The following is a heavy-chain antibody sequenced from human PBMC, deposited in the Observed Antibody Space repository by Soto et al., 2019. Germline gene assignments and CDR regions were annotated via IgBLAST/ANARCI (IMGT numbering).Heavy chain of an antibody. Sequence: SETLSLTCTVSGGSISSGGYYWSWIRQHPGKGLEWIGYIYYSGSTYYNPSLKSRVTISVDTSKNQFSLKLSSVTAADTAVYYCARASYDFWSVPYYFEYWGQGTLVTLSS. V-gene: IGHV4-31*03. CDR1: GGSISSGGYY. CDR2: IYYSGST. D-gene: IGHD3-3*01. CDR3: ARASYDFWSVPYYFEY. J-gene: IGHJ4*02.